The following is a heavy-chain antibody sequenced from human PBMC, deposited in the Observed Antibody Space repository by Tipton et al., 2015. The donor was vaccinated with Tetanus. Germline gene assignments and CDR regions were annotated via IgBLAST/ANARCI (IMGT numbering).Heavy chain of an antibody. Sequence: SLRLSCAASGFTFSNSGMHWVRQAPGKGLEWVAIISYDGNYQFYAESVKGRFTISRDNSKSTLFLQMNGLRAEDTAVYYCIYTLSWSAFDYGGQGSLVPVSS. D-gene: IGHD6-13*01. CDR1: GFTFSNSG. V-gene: IGHV3-30*03. CDR3: IYTLSWSAFDY. J-gene: IGHJ4*02. CDR2: ISYDGNYQ.